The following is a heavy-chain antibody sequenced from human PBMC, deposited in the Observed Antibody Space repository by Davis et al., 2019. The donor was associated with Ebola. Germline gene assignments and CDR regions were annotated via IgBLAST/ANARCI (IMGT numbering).Heavy chain of an antibody. J-gene: IGHJ6*02. CDR3: GGSSYYYYGMDV. Sequence: GESPKIPCKGSGYSFTSYWISWVRQMPGKGLEWMGRIDPSDSYTNYSPSFQGHVTISADKSISTAYLQWSSLKASDTAMYYCGGSSYYYYGMDVWGQGTTVTVSS. V-gene: IGHV5-10-1*01. CDR2: IDPSDSYT. D-gene: IGHD2-15*01. CDR1: GYSFTSYW.